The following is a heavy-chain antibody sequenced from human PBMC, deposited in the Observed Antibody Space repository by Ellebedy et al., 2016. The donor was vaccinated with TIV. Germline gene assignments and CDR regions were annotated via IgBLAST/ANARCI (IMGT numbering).Heavy chain of an antibody. Sequence: GGSLRLXXPASGLTFSVYAMTWVRQAPGKGLEWISAIGGLDTATYYADSVKGRFTISRDNSKDTLYLQMNSLRAEDTAVYYCARRGRGAVGFDYWGQGTLVTVSS. V-gene: IGHV3-23*05. CDR3: ARRGRGAVGFDY. D-gene: IGHD1-26*01. J-gene: IGHJ4*02. CDR2: IGGLDTAT. CDR1: GLTFSVYA.